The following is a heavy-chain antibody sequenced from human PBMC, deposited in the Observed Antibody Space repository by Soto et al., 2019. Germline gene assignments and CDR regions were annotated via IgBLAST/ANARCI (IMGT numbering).Heavy chain of an antibody. CDR3: ARSIRGPRKFNGMDV. Sequence: SGPTLVNPTETLTLTCTFSGFSITSPGMSVSWIRQPPGRALEWLALIERDDDDKYYSTSLKTRLTISKDTRKNQVVLTMANMDPADTATYYCARSIRGPRKFNGMDVWDQGTTVTVSS. CDR2: IERDDDDK. J-gene: IGHJ6*02. V-gene: IGHV2-70*13. CDR1: GFSITSPGMS. D-gene: IGHD1-20*01.